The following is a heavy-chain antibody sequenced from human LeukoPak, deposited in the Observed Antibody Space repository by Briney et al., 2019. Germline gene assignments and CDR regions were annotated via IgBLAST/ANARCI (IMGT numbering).Heavy chain of an antibody. CDR3: ARGDIVLKVYALSDY. CDR1: GFTFSSYS. Sequence: GGSLRLSCAASGFTFSSYSMNWVRQAPGKGLEWVSSMSGSGSYIYYADSVKGRFTISRDNAKNSLYLQMNSLRAEDTAVYYCARGDIVLKVYALSDYWGQGTLVTVS. V-gene: IGHV3-21*01. D-gene: IGHD2-8*01. CDR2: MSGSGSYI. J-gene: IGHJ4*02.